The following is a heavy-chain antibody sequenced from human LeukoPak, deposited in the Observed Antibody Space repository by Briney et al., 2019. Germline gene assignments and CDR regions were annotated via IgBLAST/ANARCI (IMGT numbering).Heavy chain of an antibody. Sequence: GGSLRLSCAASGFTFSTYSMNWVRQAPGKGLDWVSSISGSSIYIYYADSVKGRFTISRDNAKNSLYLQMNSLRAEDTAVYYCARDPPYYDSSGYYYDYWGQGTLVTVSS. V-gene: IGHV3-21*01. CDR1: GFTFSTYS. J-gene: IGHJ4*02. D-gene: IGHD3-22*01. CDR3: ARDPPYYDSSGYYYDY. CDR2: ISGSSIYI.